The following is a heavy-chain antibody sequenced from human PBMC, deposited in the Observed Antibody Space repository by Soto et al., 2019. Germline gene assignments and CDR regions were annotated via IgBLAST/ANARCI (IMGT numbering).Heavy chain of an antibody. V-gene: IGHV3-23*01. CDR3: AKAEDSYSNYYFDY. Sequence: PGGSLRLSFAATGFTFSSYAMSWVRQAPGKGLEWVSAISGSGGSTYYADSVKGRFTISRDNSKNTLYLQMNSLRAEDTAVYYCAKAEDSYSNYYFDYWGQGTLVTVSS. CDR2: ISGSGGST. D-gene: IGHD1-26*01. CDR1: GFTFSSYA. J-gene: IGHJ4*02.